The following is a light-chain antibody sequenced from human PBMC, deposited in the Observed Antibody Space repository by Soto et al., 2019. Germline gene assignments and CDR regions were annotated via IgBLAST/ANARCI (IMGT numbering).Light chain of an antibody. CDR2: WAS. J-gene: IGKJ2*01. Sequence: DIVMTQSPDSLAVSLGERATINCKSRQSVLYSSNNKNYLAWYQQKPDQPPKLLIYWASTRESGVPDRFSGSGAGTDFTLTISSLQAEDVAVYYCQQYYTIPYTCGQGTKLEIK. CDR3: QQYYTIPYT. CDR1: QSVLYSSNNKNY. V-gene: IGKV4-1*01.